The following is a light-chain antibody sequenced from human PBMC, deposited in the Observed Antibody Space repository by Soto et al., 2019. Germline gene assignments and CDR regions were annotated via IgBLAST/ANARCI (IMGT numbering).Light chain of an antibody. CDR2: EVS. CDR1: SSDVGGYNY. CDR3: SSYAGSNNFVV. J-gene: IGLJ1*01. Sequence: QSALTQPPSAYGSPGQSVTISCTGTSSDVGGYNYVSWYQQHPGKAPKLMIYEVSKRPSGVPDRFSGSKSGNTASLTVSGLQAEDEADYYCSSYAGSNNFVVFGTGTKLTVL. V-gene: IGLV2-8*01.